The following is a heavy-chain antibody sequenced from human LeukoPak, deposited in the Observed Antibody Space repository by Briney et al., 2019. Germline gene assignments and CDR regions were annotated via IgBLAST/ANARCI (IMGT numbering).Heavy chain of an antibody. D-gene: IGHD2-21*02. J-gene: IGHJ5*02. V-gene: IGHV4-39*01. CDR1: GGSISSTSYY. CDR3: ARHGDLLSPFQT. CDR2: INYSGST. Sequence: PSETLCLTCTVSGGSISSTSYYWGWIRQPPGKGLEWIGTINYSGSTYYNPSLKSRVTISVDTSKNQISLKLNSVTAADTAMYYCARHGDLLSPFQTWGQGTLVTVSS.